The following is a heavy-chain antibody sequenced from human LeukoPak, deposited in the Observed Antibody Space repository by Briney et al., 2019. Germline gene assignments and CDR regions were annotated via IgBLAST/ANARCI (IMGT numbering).Heavy chain of an antibody. CDR2: IWYDGSNK. J-gene: IGHJ5*02. V-gene: IGHV3-33*01. CDR3: ASGDNDFWRSNWFDP. CDR1: GFTFSSYG. D-gene: IGHD3-3*01. Sequence: PGGSLRLSCAASGFTFSSYGMHWVRQAPGKGLEWVAVIWYDGSNKYYADSVKGRFTICRDNSKNTLYLQMNGLRAEDTAVYYCASGDNDFWRSNWFDPWGQGTLVTVSS.